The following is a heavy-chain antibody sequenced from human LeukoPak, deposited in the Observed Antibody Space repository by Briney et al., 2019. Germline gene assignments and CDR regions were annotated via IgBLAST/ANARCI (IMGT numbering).Heavy chain of an antibody. Sequence: SETLSLTCTVSGGSISSYYWSWIRRPPGKGLEWIGYIYYSGSTNYNPSLKSRVTISVDTSKNQFSLKLSSVTAADTAVYYCASRGLGYCSSTSCYADFYFDYWGQGTLVTVSS. J-gene: IGHJ4*02. V-gene: IGHV4-59*12. D-gene: IGHD2-2*01. CDR2: IYYSGST. CDR3: ASRGLGYCSSTSCYADFYFDY. CDR1: GGSISSYY.